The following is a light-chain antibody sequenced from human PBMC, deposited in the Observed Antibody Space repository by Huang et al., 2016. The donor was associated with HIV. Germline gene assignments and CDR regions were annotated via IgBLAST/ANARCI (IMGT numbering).Light chain of an antibody. CDR2: AAS. CDR1: QSVSTN. Sequence: EIVMTQSPATLSVSPGERATLSCRASQSVSTNLAWYQQKPGQAPRLLMYAASTRATGIPVRFSGSGSGTEFTLTISSLQSEDFAVYYCQQYNNWPPWTFGQGTKVEI. J-gene: IGKJ1*01. V-gene: IGKV3D-15*01. CDR3: QQYNNWPPWT.